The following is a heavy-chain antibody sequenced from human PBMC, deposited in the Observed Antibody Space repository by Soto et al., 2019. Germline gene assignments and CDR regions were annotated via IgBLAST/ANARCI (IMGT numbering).Heavy chain of an antibody. V-gene: IGHV3-30-3*01. CDR1: GFTFTSYA. CDR3: ARDGPEMATIYYYYYGMDV. CDR2: ISYDGSNK. Sequence: GGSLRLSCAASGFTFTSYAMHWVRQAPGKGLEWVAVISYDGSNKYYADSVKGRFTISRDNSKNTLYLQMNSLRAEDTAVYYCARDGPEMATIYYYYYGMDVWGQGTTVTVSS. D-gene: IGHD5-12*01. J-gene: IGHJ6*02.